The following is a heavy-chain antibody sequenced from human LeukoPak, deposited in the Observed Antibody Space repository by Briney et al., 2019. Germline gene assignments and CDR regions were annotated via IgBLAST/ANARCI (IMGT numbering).Heavy chain of an antibody. CDR2: IIPILGIA. D-gene: IGHD6-13*01. V-gene: IGHV1-69*04. Sequence: ASVKVSCKASGGTFSSYAISWVRQAPGQGLEWMGRIIPILGIANYAQKFQGRVTITADKSTSTAYMELSNLRSEDTAVYYCARDGYLQEHWFDPWGQGTLVTVSS. CDR3: ARDGYLQEHWFDP. J-gene: IGHJ5*02. CDR1: GGTFSSYA.